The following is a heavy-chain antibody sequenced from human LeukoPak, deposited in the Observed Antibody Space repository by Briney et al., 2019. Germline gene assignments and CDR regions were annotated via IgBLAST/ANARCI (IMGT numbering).Heavy chain of an antibody. J-gene: IGHJ4*02. CDR2: LSSSGAKT. CDR3: AKDSGWAFDY. CDR1: GFTFSSYA. D-gene: IGHD6-19*01. Sequence: GGSLRLSCTASGFTFSSYAMSWVRPAPGKGLEWVSGLSSSGAKTFYADSVKGRFTISRDNSKNTMFLQMNSLRAEDTALYYCAKDSGWAFDYWGQGTQVTVSS. V-gene: IGHV3-23*01.